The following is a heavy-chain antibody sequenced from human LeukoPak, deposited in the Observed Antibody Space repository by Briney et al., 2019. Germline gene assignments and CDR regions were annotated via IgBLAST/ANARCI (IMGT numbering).Heavy chain of an antibody. CDR3: ASVVGATRVAY. CDR1: GGSFSGYY. Sequence: SETLSLTCAVYGGSFSGYYWSWIRQPPGKGLEWIGEINHSGSTNYNPSLKSRVTISVDTSKNQFSLKLSSVTAADTAVYYCASVVGATRVAYWGQGTLVTVSS. D-gene: IGHD1-26*01. V-gene: IGHV4-34*01. J-gene: IGHJ4*02. CDR2: INHSGST.